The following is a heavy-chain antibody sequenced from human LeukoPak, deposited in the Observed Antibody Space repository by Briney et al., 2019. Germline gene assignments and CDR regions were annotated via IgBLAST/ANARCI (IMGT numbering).Heavy chain of an antibody. D-gene: IGHD4-17*01. CDR3: ARRSTVTRDVDI. CDR1: GFTVSSNY. J-gene: IGHJ3*02. CDR2: IYSGSDT. V-gene: IGHV3-66*04. Sequence: QTGGSLRLSCAASGFTVSSNYMIWVRQAPGKGLEWVSVIYSGSDTYYADSVKGRFTISRDNSKNTVYLQVNSLRAEDTAVYYCARRSTVTRDVDIWGQGTMVTVSS.